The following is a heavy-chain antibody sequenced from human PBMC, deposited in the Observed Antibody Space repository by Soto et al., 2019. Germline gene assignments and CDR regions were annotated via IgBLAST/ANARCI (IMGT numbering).Heavy chain of an antibody. Sequence: QVQLVQSGAEVKKPGSSVKVSCKASGGTFSSYTISWVRQAPGQGLEWMGRIIPILGIANYAQKFQGRVTITADKSTSTAYMELSSLRSEDTAVYYCARDGYSYGYGDYWGQGTLVTVSS. V-gene: IGHV1-69*08. CDR1: GGTFSSYT. CDR2: IIPILGIA. CDR3: ARDGYSYGYGDY. D-gene: IGHD5-18*01. J-gene: IGHJ4*02.